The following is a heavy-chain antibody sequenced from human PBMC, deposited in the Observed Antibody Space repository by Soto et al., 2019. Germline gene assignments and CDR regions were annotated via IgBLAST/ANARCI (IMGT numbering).Heavy chain of an antibody. CDR1: GGSFSGYN. J-gene: IGHJ5*02. Sequence: LSLTCAVYGGSFSGYNWSWIRQPPGKGLEWIGEINHSGSTNYNPSLKSRVTISVDTSKNQFSLKLSSVTAADTAVYYCARGSNWFDPWGQGTLVTVSS. CDR3: ARGSNWFDP. V-gene: IGHV4-34*01. CDR2: INHSGST.